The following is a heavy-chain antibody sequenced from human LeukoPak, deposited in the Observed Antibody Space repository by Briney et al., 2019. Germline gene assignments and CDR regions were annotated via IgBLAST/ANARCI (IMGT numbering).Heavy chain of an antibody. V-gene: IGHV4-4*02. J-gene: IGHJ5*02. CDR1: GSSINSSNR. CDR2: NHHSGST. Sequence: SENPSPTRAVPGSSINSSNRWSWVRQPPGKGLEWIGENHHSGSTNYNPSLKSRVTISVDKSKNQFSLKLSSVTAADTAVYYCAKGHCGGDCYYPGGWFDPWGQGTLVTVSS. D-gene: IGHD2-21*02. CDR3: AKGHCGGDCYYPGGWFDP.